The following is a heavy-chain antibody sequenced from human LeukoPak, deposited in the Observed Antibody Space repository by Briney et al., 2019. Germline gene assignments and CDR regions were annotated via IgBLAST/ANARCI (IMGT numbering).Heavy chain of an antibody. CDR1: GFTFSSYA. V-gene: IGHV3-23*01. D-gene: IGHD3-3*02. CDR2: ISGSGGST. CDR3: AKAAFSRTSYFDY. J-gene: IGHJ4*02. Sequence: GGSLRLSCAASGFTFSSYAMSWVRQAPGKGLEWVSAISGSGGSTYYADSVKGRFTISRDNSKNTLYLQMDSLRADDTAVYYCAKAAFSRTSYFDYWGQGILVTASS.